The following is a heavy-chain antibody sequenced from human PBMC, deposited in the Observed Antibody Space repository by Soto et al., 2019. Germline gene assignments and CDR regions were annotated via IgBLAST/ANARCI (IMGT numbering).Heavy chain of an antibody. CDR1: VFTFSSYD. CDR2: IGTAGDT. V-gene: IGHV3-13*01. CDR3: ARDRRYCTNGVCSVYYYYGMDV. J-gene: IGHJ6*02. Sequence: GGSLRLSCSASVFTFSSYDMHWFRQATGKGLEWVSAIGTAGDTYYPGSVKGRFTISRENAKNSLYLQMNSLRAGDTAVYYCARDRRYCTNGVCSVYYYYGMDVWGQGTTVTVSS. D-gene: IGHD2-8*01.